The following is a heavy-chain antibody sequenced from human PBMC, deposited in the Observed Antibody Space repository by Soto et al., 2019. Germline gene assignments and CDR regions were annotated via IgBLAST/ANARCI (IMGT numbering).Heavy chain of an antibody. V-gene: IGHV3-21*01. Sequence: GGSLRLSCAASGFTFSGYAMSWVRQAPGKGLEWVSSISGSSGNIYYADSVKGLFTISRDNAKNSLYLQMNSLRAEDTAVYYCARYHDFWSGYPHYGMDVWGQGTTVTVSS. CDR1: GFTFSGYA. CDR3: ARYHDFWSGYPHYGMDV. J-gene: IGHJ6*02. CDR2: ISGSSGNI. D-gene: IGHD3-3*01.